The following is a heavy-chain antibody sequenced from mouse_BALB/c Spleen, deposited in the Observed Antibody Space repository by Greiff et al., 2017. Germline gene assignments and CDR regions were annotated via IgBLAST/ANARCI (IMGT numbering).Heavy chain of an antibody. CDR1: GYTFTSYY. CDR2: IYPGDGST. CDR3: ARCSSYESSFDY. Sequence: QVQLQQSGPELVKPGASVKMSCKASGYTFTSYYIHWVKQRPGQGLEWIGWIYPGDGSTKYNEKFKGKTTLTADKSSSTAYMLLSSLTSEDSAIYFCARCSSYESSFDYWGRGTTLTVSS. V-gene: IGHV1S56*01. D-gene: IGHD1-1*01. J-gene: IGHJ2*01.